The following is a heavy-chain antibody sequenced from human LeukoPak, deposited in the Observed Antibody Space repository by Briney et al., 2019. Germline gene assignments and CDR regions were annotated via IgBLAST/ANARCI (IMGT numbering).Heavy chain of an antibody. CDR3: ARATRIAARTRVNWFDP. CDR2: MNPNRGNT. CDR1: GYIFTSYD. D-gene: IGHD6-6*01. V-gene: IGHV1-8*01. Sequence: GASVKVSCKASGYIFTSYDINWVRQATGQGLEGMGWMNPNRGNTGYAQKFQGRVTMTRNTSISTAYMELSSLRSEDTAVYYCARATRIAARTRVNWFDPWGQGTLVTVSS. J-gene: IGHJ5*02.